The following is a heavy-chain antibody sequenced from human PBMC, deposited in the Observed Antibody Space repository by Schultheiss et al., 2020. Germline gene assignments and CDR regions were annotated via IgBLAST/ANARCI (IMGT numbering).Heavy chain of an antibody. CDR1: GFTFSSYW. CDR2: IKQDGSEK. J-gene: IGHJ6*02. D-gene: IGHD2-15*01. Sequence: GGSLRLSCAASGFTFSSYWMSWVRQAPGKGLEWVANIKQDGSEKYYVDSVKGRFTISRDNAKNSLYLQMNSLRAEDTAVYYCARSQDCSGGSCYGGMDVWGQGTTVTVSS. CDR3: ARSQDCSGGSCYGGMDV. V-gene: IGHV3-7*01.